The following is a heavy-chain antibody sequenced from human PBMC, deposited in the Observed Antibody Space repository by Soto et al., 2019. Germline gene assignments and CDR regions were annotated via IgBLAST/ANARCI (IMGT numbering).Heavy chain of an antibody. D-gene: IGHD3-22*01. CDR1: GGTFSSYA. J-gene: IGHJ4*02. Sequence: QVQLVQSGAEVQKPGASVKVSCKASGGTFSSYAISWGRQAPGQGLEWMGGIIPIFGTANYAQNFQGRVTLTADEGQSTAYLELSSQRSEDTALYYCTRGGPSLTDSSSYYPYWGQGTLVTL. CDR3: TRGGPSLTDSSSYYPY. CDR2: IIPIFGTA. V-gene: IGHV1-69*19.